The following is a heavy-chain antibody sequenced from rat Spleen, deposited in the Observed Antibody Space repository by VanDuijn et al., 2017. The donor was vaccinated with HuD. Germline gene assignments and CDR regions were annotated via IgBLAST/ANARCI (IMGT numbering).Heavy chain of an antibody. V-gene: IGHV5-19*01. J-gene: IGHJ2*01. CDR2: ISPTGGST. D-gene: IGHD1-11*01. CDR3: ARHEDYGGYSRDYFGY. Sequence: EVQLVESGGGLVQPGRSLKLSCAASGFTFSNYGMHWIRQAPTKGLEWVASISPTGGSTSYRDSVKGRFTISRDNAKSTICLHMDSLRSEDTATYFCARHEDYGGYSRDYFGYWGQGVMVTVSS. CDR1: GFTFSNYG.